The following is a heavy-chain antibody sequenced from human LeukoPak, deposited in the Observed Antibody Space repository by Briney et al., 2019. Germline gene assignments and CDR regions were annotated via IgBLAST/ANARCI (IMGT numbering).Heavy chain of an antibody. CDR3: ARDCSSTSCYGTKHTNWFDP. V-gene: IGHV4-39*07. D-gene: IGHD2-2*01. J-gene: IGHJ5*02. CDR1: GGSISSSSYY. Sequence: KPSETLSLTCTVSGGSISSSSYYWGWIRQPPGKGLEWIGSIYYTGSTNYNPSLKSRVTISVDTSKNQFSLQLNSVTPEDTAVYYCARDCSSTSCYGTKHTNWFDPWGQGTLVTVSS. CDR2: IYYTGST.